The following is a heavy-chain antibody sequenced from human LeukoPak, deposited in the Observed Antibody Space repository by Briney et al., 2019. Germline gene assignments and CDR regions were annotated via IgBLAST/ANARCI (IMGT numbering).Heavy chain of an antibody. Sequence: GGSLRLSCALSGFTLYEYAMHWVRQAPGQGREGGSGISWNSGSIGYAASVKGRFTSSRDNAKNSLCPQMNSLGADATAVYYCARGGARSTSCYAVHWGQGTLVTVSS. CDR3: ARGGARSTSCYAVH. CDR2: ISWNSGSI. V-gene: IGHV3-9*01. CDR1: GFTLYEYA. D-gene: IGHD2-2*01. J-gene: IGHJ4*02.